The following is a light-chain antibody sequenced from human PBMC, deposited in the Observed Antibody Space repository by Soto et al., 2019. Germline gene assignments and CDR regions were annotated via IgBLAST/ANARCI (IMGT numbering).Light chain of an antibody. CDR3: QKYNRAPFT. CDR2: AES. V-gene: IGKV1-27*01. CDR1: QGISNY. Sequence: DIQMTQSPSSLSASVGDRVTITCRASQGISNYLAWYQQKPGKVPKLLIYAESTLQSGVPSRFSASGSGTDFTLTISSLQPEYVATYYCQKYNRAPFTFGPGTKVDIK. J-gene: IGKJ3*01.